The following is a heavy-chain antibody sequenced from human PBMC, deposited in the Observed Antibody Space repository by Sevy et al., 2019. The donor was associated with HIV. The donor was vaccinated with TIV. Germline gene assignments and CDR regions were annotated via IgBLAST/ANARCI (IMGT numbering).Heavy chain of an antibody. CDR1: GGSFSGYY. J-gene: IGHJ1*01. Sequence: SETLSLTCAVYGGSFSGYYWSWIRQPPGKGLEWIGEINHSGSTNYNPSLKSRVTISVDTSKNQFSLKLSSVTAADTAVYYCARRSEVGDLGSEYFQHWGQGTLVTVS. V-gene: IGHV4-34*01. CDR3: ARRSEVGDLGSEYFQH. CDR2: INHSGST. D-gene: IGHD1-26*01.